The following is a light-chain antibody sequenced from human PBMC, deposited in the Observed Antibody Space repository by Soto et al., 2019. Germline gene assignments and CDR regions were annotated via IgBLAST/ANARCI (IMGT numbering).Light chain of an antibody. CDR2: ASS. CDR1: QNIRNY. J-gene: IGKJ2*01. Sequence: DIQMTQSPSSLSASVGDRVTITCRASQNIRNYLNWYQQRPGKTPNLLVYASSNLRGWVQSRFSGSGSGTVFTLTINRLQPEDFATYYCQHNHRTSSYTFGQWTRVEI. CDR3: QHNHRTSSYT. V-gene: IGKV1-39*01.